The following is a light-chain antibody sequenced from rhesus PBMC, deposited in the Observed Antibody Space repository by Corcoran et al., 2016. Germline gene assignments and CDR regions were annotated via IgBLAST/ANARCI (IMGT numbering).Light chain of an antibody. V-gene: IGKV1-22*01. Sequence: DIQMTQSPSSLSASVGDTVTITCRASQSISSWLAWYQQKPGKAPRLRIYKESTSQSGVPSRFKGSGSGTDVTFTISSLQSEDFATYYCQQYNSSPWTFGQGTKVEIK. CDR2: KES. CDR3: QQYNSSPWT. CDR1: QSISSW. J-gene: IGKJ1*01.